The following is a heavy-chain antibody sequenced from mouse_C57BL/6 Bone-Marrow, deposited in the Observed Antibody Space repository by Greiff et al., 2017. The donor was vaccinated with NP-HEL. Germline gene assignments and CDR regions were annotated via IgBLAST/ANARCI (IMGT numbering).Heavy chain of an antibody. CDR3: ARGGFTTVVADY. J-gene: IGHJ2*01. CDR2: ISYDGSN. Sequence: EVKLMESGPGLVKPSQSLSLTCSVTGYSITSGYYWNWIRQFPGNKLEWMGYISYDGSNNYNPSLKNRISITRDTSKNQFFLKLNSVTTEDTATYYCARGGFTTVVADYWGQGTTLTVSS. V-gene: IGHV3-6*01. CDR1: GYSITSGYY. D-gene: IGHD1-1*01.